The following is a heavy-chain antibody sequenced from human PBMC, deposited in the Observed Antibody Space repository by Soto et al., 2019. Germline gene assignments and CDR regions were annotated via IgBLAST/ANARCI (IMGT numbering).Heavy chain of an antibody. CDR2: ITAGSGRT. CDR1: GYTFTTYS. V-gene: IGHV1-3*01. Sequence: QVQLVQSGAEVKKPGASVKVSCKASGYTFTTYSMHWMRQAPGQSLEWMGWITAGSGRTKYSQKFWGRVTFTRATSASTASMELSRLRYEDTAVYYCARWVNPGWFDPWGQGTLGTVSS. D-gene: IGHD2-21*01. J-gene: IGHJ5*02. CDR3: ARWVNPGWFDP.